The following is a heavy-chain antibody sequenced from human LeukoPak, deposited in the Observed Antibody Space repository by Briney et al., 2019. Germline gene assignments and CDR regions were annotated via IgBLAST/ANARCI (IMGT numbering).Heavy chain of an antibody. V-gene: IGHV3-23*01. CDR3: AKSPHCSGGSCYREFDY. CDR1: GFTFSSYA. D-gene: IGHD2-15*01. Sequence: GGSLRLSCAASGFTFSSYAMSWVRQAPGKGLEWVSAISGSGGSTYYADSVKGRFTISRDNSKNTLYLQMNSLRAEDTAVYYCAKSPHCSGGSCYREFDYWGQGTLVTASS. CDR2: ISGSGGST. J-gene: IGHJ4*02.